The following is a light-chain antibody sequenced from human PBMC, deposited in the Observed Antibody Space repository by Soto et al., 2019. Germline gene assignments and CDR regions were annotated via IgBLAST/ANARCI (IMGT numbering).Light chain of an antibody. V-gene: IGKV1-39*01. CDR1: QNIRVY. CDR2: ATS. CDR3: QQAYSTPYT. Sequence: DIQMTQSPSSLSASVGDRVTITCRASQNIRVYLNWYQQKPGKAPKPLIYATSTLLSGVPSRFSGSGSGTDFTLTISSLQPEDLGTYYCQQAYSTPYTFGQGTKVDIK. J-gene: IGKJ2*01.